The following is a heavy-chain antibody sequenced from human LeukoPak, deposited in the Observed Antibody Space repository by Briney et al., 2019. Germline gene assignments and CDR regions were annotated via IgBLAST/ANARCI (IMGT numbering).Heavy chain of an antibody. CDR1: GGSISSGDYY. CDR2: IYYSGST. J-gene: IGHJ4*02. V-gene: IGHV4-30-4*01. D-gene: IGHD3-10*01. CDR3: ARELVRGVILYYFDY. Sequence: PSETLSLTCTVSGGSISSGDYYWSWIRQPPGKGLEWIGYIYYSGSTYYNPSLKSRVTISVDTSKNQFSLKLSSVTAADTAVYYCARELVRGVILYYFDYWGQGTLVTVSS.